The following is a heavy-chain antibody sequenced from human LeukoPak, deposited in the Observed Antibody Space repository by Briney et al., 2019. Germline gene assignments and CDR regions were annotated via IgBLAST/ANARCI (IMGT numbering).Heavy chain of an antibody. J-gene: IGHJ3*02. CDR1: GYTFTSYD. CDR3: ARGDYSNYIDAFDI. Sequence: ASVKVSCKASGYTFTSYDINWVRQATGQGLEWMGWMNPNSGNTGYAQKFQGRVTMTRDTSTSTVYMELSSLRSEDTAVYYCARGDYSNYIDAFDIWGQGTMVTVSS. D-gene: IGHD4-11*01. CDR2: MNPNSGNT. V-gene: IGHV1-8*01.